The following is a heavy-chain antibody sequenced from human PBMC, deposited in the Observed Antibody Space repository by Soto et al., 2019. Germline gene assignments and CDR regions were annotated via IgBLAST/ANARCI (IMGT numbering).Heavy chain of an antibody. CDR3: AKGVLLLSTILGVDHTWFDP. Sequence: GGSLRLSCAASGFTFSSYAMSWVRQAPGKGLEWVSAISGSGGSTYYADSVKGRFTISRDNSKNTLYLQMNSLRAEDTAVYYCAKGVLLLSTILGVDHTWFDPWGQGTLVTVSS. J-gene: IGHJ5*02. D-gene: IGHD3-3*01. CDR2: ISGSGGST. CDR1: GFTFSSYA. V-gene: IGHV3-23*01.